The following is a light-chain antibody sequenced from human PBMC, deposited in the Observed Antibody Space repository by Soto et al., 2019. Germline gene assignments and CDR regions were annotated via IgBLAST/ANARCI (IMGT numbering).Light chain of an antibody. CDR1: QSVRTN. CDR2: GAS. CDR3: QQYNNWPPT. Sequence: EIVMTQSPATLSVSPGERATFSCRASQSVRTNLAWYQQKPGLAPRLLISGASTRATSIPARFSGSGSGTEFTLTISSLQSEDFAVYYCQQYNNWPPTFDQGTKVEIK. V-gene: IGKV3-15*01. J-gene: IGKJ1*01.